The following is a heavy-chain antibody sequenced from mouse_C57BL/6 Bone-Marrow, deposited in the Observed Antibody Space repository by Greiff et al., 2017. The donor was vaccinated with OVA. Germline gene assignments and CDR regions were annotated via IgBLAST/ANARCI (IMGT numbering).Heavy chain of an antibody. CDR3: AVYYGNYVTY. D-gene: IGHD2-1*01. J-gene: IGHJ3*01. CDR1: GYTFTSYG. CDR2: IYPRSGNT. Sequence: VQLQESGAELARPGASVKLSCKASGYTFTSYGISWVKQRTGQGLEWIGEIYPRSGNTYYNEKFKGKATLTADKSSSTAYMELRSLTSEDSAVYFCAVYYGNYVTYWGQGTLVTVSA. V-gene: IGHV1-81*01.